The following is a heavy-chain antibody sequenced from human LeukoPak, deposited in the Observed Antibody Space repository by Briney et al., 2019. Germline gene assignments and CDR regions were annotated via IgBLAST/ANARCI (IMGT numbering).Heavy chain of an antibody. CDR3: AKALRQGMATISLFDY. CDR2: IGRSGSSI. V-gene: IGHV3-11*01. J-gene: IGHJ4*02. Sequence: PGGSLRLSCAASGFTFSDYYMSWIRQAPGKGLEWVSHIGRSGSSIYYADSVRGRFTISRDNSKNTLYLQMNSLRAEDTAVYYCAKALRQGMATISLFDYWGQGTLVTVSS. D-gene: IGHD5-24*01. CDR1: GFTFSDYY.